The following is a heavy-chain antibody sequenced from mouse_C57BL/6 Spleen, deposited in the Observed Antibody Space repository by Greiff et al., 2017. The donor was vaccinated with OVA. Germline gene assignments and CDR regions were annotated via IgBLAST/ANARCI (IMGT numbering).Heavy chain of an antibody. D-gene: IGHD1-1*01. Sequence: QVQLQQPGAELVMPGASVKLSCKASGYTFTSYWITWVKQRPGQGLEWIGDIYPGSGSTNYNEKFKSKATLTVDTSSSTAYMQLSSLTSEDSTVYYCAKHFNNGSSLYARDYWGQGTSVTVSS. CDR3: AKHFNNGSSLYARDY. J-gene: IGHJ4*01. CDR1: GYTFTSYW. V-gene: IGHV1-55*01. CDR2: IYPGSGST.